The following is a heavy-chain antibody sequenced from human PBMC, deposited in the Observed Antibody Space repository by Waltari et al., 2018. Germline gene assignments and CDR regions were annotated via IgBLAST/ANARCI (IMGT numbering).Heavy chain of an antibody. CDR2: ISYNERNI. V-gene: IGHV3-30*04. J-gene: IGHJ6*02. CDR3: ARDYCDRTNCHGMDV. CDR1: EFTFRSYA. Sequence: QVQLVESGGGVVQPGRSLRLSCAASEFTFRSYARPRVRQAPGKGLEWVAVISYNERNIYYVDSVKGRFIISRDNSRKMLYLQMNSLRTEDTAVYYCARDYCDRTNCHGMDVWGQGTTVTVSS. D-gene: IGHD3-22*01.